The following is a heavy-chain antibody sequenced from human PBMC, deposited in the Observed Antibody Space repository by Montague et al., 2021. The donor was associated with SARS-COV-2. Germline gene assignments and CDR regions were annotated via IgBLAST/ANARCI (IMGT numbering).Heavy chain of an antibody. CDR3: VTGDCSSGRCSDDY. V-gene: IGHV4-34*01. CDR2: GNNSGST. CDR1: GGSFSGSY. D-gene: IGHD2-2*01. J-gene: IGHJ4*02. Sequence: SETLSLTCAVYGGSFSGSYWSWIRRPPGKGQERMGEGNNSGSTSYNLYHKSRVTISVDTSKNQFSLKLSSVTAADTAVYYCVTGDCSSGRCSDDYWGQGTLVTVSS.